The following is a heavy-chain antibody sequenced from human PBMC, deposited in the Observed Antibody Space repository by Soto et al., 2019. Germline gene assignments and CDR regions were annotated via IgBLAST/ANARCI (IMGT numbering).Heavy chain of an antibody. CDR2: VNSAGSAS. CDR1: GFTFSSYW. CDR3: ATGGYSYGWGY. D-gene: IGHD5-18*01. J-gene: IGHJ4*02. V-gene: IGHV3-74*01. Sequence: EVQLVESGGGLVQPGGSLRLSCVGSGFTFSSYWMHWVRQAPGKGLVWVSRVNSAGSASSYADSVKGRFTVSRDNAKNMLYLQMNSLSAEDTAVYYCATGGYSYGWGYWGQGTLVTVSS.